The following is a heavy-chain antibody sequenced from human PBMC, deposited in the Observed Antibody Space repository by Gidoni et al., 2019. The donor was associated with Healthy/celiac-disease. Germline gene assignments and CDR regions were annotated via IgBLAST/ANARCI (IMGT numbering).Heavy chain of an antibody. D-gene: IGHD3-10*01. V-gene: IGHV4-30-4*01. J-gene: IGHJ2*01. CDR1: GGSISSGAYY. CDR3: ASQYYYGAGGDWYFDL. CDR2: IYVSGST. Sequence: QVQLPESGPGLRKPSQTLSLHCTVPGGSISSGAYYWSWIRPPPGKGLEWSGYIYVSGSTYYNPSLKSRVTISVDTSKNQFARKLSSVTAADTAVYDGASQYYYGAGGDWYFDLWGRGTLVTVSS.